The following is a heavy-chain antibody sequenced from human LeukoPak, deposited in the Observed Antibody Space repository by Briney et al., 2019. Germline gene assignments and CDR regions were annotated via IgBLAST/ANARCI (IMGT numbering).Heavy chain of an antibody. Sequence: PGRSLRLSCAASGFSFDGYVMHWVRQAPGEGLEWVSGISWNSGNIGYADSVKGRFTISRDNAKNSLYLQMNSLRAEDTALYYCAKELRIGSGCYDYWGQGTLVTVSS. J-gene: IGHJ4*02. CDR1: GFSFDGYV. D-gene: IGHD6-19*01. CDR3: AKELRIGSGCYDY. CDR2: ISWNSGNI. V-gene: IGHV3-9*01.